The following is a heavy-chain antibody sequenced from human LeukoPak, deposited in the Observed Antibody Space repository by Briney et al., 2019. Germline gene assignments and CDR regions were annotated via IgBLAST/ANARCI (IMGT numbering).Heavy chain of an antibody. CDR3: ARFNSGSYQHYFDC. Sequence: SETLSLTCTVSGGSISSSSYYWGWIRQPPGTGLEWIGSIYYSGSTYYNPSLKSRVTISVDTSKNQFSLKLSSVTAADTAMYYCARFNSGSYQHYFDCWGQGTLVTVSS. J-gene: IGHJ4*02. V-gene: IGHV4-39*07. CDR1: GGSISSSSYY. CDR2: IYYSGST. D-gene: IGHD1-26*01.